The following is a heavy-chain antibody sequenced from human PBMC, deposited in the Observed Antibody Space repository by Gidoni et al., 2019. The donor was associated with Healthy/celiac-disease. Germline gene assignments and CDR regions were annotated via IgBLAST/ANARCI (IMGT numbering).Heavy chain of an antibody. CDR3: ASSGSYIGHAFDI. D-gene: IGHD3-10*01. CDR2: ISSSSSYI. V-gene: IGHV3-21*01. Sequence: EVQLVESGGGLVKPGGSLRLSCAASGFTFSSYSMNWVRQAPGKGLEWFSSISSSSSYIYYADSVKGRFTISRDNAKNSLYLQMNSLRAEDTAVYYCASSGSYIGHAFDIWGQGTMVTVSS. CDR1: GFTFSSYS. J-gene: IGHJ3*02.